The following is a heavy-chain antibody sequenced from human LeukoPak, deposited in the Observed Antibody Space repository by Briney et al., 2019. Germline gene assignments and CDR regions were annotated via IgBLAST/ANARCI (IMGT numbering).Heavy chain of an antibody. CDR2: ISTSSSYI. CDR3: AKNGDRGAYCTGGTCYPYFYYYMDV. Sequence: PGWSLRLSCAASGFTFSSYSMNWVRQAPGKGLEWVSSISTSSSYIYYADSVKGRFTISRDNAKNSLYLQMNSLRAEDTAIYYCAKNGDRGAYCTGGTCYPYFYYYMDVWGKGTTVTI. CDR1: GFTFSSYS. V-gene: IGHV3-21*04. D-gene: IGHD2-15*01. J-gene: IGHJ6*03.